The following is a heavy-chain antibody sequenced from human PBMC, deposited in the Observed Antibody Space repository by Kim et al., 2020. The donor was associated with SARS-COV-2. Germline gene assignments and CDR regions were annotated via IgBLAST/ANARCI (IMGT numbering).Heavy chain of an antibody. J-gene: IGHJ6*02. CDR2: LSGSSGST. CDR3: ARGAVAMDV. Sequence: GGSLRLSCAASGFTFSTYAMSWVRQAPGKGLEWVSTLSGSSGSTYYADSVKGRFTISRDNSNNTLYLQVNSLRAEDTAVYYCARGAVAMDVWGQGTTVT. V-gene: IGHV3-23*01. CDR1: GFTFSTYA.